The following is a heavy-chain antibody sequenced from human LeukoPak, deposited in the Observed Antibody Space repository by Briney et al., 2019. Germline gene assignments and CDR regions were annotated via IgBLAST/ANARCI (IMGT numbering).Heavy chain of an antibody. CDR2: ISSSRSYI. D-gene: IGHD6-19*01. CDR3: ARDSAVAYFDY. Sequence: PGGSLRLSCAASGFTFSSYSMNWVRQASGKGLEWVSSISSSRSYIYYADSVKGRFTISRDNAKNSLYLQMNSLRAEDTAVYYCARDSAVAYFDYWGQGTLVTVSS. CDR1: GFTFSSYS. J-gene: IGHJ4*02. V-gene: IGHV3-21*01.